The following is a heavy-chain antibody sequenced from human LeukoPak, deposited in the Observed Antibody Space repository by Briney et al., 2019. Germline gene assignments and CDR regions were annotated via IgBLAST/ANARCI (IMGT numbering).Heavy chain of an antibody. J-gene: IGHJ5*02. V-gene: IGHV1-2*04. Sequence: ASVKVSCKASGYTFTGYYMHWVRQAPGQGLEWMGWINPNSGGTNYAQKFQGWVTMTRDTSISTAYMELSRLRSDDTAVYYCARDKAQFNNWFDPWGQGTLVTVSS. CDR1: GYTFTGYY. CDR2: INPNSGGT. CDR3: ARDKAQFNNWFDP.